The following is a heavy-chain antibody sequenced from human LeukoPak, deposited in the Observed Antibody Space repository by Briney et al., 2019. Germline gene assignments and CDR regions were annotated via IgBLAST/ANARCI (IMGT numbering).Heavy chain of an antibody. D-gene: IGHD1-26*01. CDR2: IETKTDDGAT. CDR3: TTYVGATAY. J-gene: IGHJ4*02. V-gene: IGHV3-15*04. CDR1: GFTFSNAR. Sequence: GGSLRLSCAASGFTFSNARTNWVRQAPGEGLEWVGRIETKTDDGATDYSAPVKGRFTISRDDSKTTLYLQMNGLKTEDTAIYYCTTYVGATAYWGQGTLVTVSS.